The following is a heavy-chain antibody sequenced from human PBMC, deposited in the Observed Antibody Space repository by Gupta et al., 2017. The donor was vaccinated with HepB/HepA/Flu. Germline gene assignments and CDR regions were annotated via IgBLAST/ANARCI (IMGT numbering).Heavy chain of an antibody. Sequence: QITLKESGPTLVKPTQTLTLTCTFSGFSLSTSGVGVGWISQAPGKALEWLALIYWDDDKRYSPSLKSRLTITKDTSKNQVVLTMTNMDPVDTATYYCAHRLGPITIFGVVNWFDPWGQGTLVTVSS. V-gene: IGHV2-5*02. J-gene: IGHJ5*02. CDR1: GFSLSTSGVG. CDR2: IYWDDDK. CDR3: AHRLGPITIFGVVNWFDP. D-gene: IGHD3-3*01.